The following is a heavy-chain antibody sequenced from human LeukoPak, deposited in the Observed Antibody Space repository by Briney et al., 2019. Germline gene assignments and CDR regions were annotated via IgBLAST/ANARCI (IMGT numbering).Heavy chain of an antibody. CDR3: ARGEWLLHY. CDR1: GYTFTDYY. Sequence: ASVKVSCKASGYTFTDYYIHWVRQAPGQGLEWMGRINPNSGGTNNAQKFQGRLTMTRGTSITTAYMELSGLRSDDTAVYYCARGEWLLHYWGQGTLVTVSS. CDR2: INPNSGGT. J-gene: IGHJ4*02. V-gene: IGHV1-2*06. D-gene: IGHD2-15*01.